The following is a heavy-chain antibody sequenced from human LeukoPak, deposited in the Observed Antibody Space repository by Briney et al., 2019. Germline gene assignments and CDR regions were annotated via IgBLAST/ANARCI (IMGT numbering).Heavy chain of an antibody. Sequence: ASVKVSCKASGYTFTSYGISWARQAPGQGLEWMGWISAYNGNTNYAQKLQGRVTMTTDTSTSTAYMELRSLRSDDTAVYYCARDARLNNYCSGGSCYFDYWGQGTLVTVSS. CDR3: ARDARLNNYCSGGSCYFDY. V-gene: IGHV1-18*01. D-gene: IGHD2-15*01. CDR2: ISAYNGNT. CDR1: GYTFTSYG. J-gene: IGHJ4*02.